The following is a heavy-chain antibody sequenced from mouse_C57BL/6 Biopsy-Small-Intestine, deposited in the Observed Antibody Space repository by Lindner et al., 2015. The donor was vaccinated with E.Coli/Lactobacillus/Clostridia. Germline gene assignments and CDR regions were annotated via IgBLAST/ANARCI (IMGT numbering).Heavy chain of an antibody. CDR2: INPSTGGT. CDR1: GYSFTGYY. Sequence: VQLQESGPELVKPGASVKISCKASGYSFTGYYMHWVKQSPEKSLEWIGEINPSTGGTTYNQKFKAKATLTVDKSSSTAYMQLKSLTSEDSAVYYCAQNWDAFDYWGQGTTLTVSS. V-gene: IGHV1-42*01. J-gene: IGHJ2*01. D-gene: IGHD4-1*01. CDR3: AQNWDAFDY.